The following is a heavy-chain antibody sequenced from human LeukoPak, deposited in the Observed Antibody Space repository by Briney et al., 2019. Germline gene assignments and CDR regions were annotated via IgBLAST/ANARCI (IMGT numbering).Heavy chain of an antibody. CDR2: IRYDGSNK. D-gene: IGHD5/OR15-5a*01. CDR3: AKDVYGDTGVFDC. J-gene: IGHJ4*02. CDR1: GFTFSRYG. V-gene: IGHV3-30*02. Sequence: GGSLRLSCAASGFTFSRYGKHCVRQAPGKGLEWVAFIRYDGSNKYYADSVKGRFTISRDNSKNTLYLQMNSLRAEDTAVYYCAKDVYGDTGVFDCLGQGSLVTVSS.